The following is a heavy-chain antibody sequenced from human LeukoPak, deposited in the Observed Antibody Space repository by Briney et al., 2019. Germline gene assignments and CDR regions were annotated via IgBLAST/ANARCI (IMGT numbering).Heavy chain of an antibody. CDR1: GFTFSSYW. Sequence: GGSLRLSCAASGFTFSSYWMSWVRQAPGKGLEWVANIKQDGSVKYYVDPVKGRFTISRDNAKNSPYLQMNSLRAEDTAVYYCARESSGSSSSFDYWGQGTLVTVSS. D-gene: IGHD6-6*01. V-gene: IGHV3-7*01. CDR2: IKQDGSVK. CDR3: ARESSGSSSSFDY. J-gene: IGHJ4*02.